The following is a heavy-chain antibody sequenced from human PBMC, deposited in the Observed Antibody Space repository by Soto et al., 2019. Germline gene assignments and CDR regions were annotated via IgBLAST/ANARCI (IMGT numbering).Heavy chain of an antibody. CDR2: ISGSGIST. CDR1: GFTFSTYP. Sequence: WGSLRLSCAASGFTFSTYPMSWVRQAPGKGLEWVSGISGSGISTYYTDSVKGRFTISRDNSKNTVFLQMNSLRDEDTAVYYCVKPPVITASYYYYDMDVWGQGTTVTLSS. J-gene: IGHJ6*02. V-gene: IGHV3-23*01. D-gene: IGHD4-4*01. CDR3: VKPPVITASYYYYDMDV.